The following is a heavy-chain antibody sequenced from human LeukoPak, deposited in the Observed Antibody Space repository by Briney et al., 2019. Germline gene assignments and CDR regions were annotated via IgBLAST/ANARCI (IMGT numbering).Heavy chain of an antibody. Sequence: GGSLRLSCEASGLTFSNYAMSWFGKAPGKGLEWVSAISGGGGPTYYADSVKGRFTISRDNSKNTLYLQMNSLRAEDAAVYFCAKNSGYSWQYFFDYWGQGTLVTVSS. CDR1: GLTFSNYA. D-gene: IGHD6-25*01. CDR2: ISGGGGPT. CDR3: AKNSGYSWQYFFDY. J-gene: IGHJ4*02. V-gene: IGHV3-23*01.